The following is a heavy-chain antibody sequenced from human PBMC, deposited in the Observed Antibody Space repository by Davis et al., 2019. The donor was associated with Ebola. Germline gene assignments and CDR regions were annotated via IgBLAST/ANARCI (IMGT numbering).Heavy chain of an antibody. CDR1: GFTFSSYS. V-gene: IGHV3-74*01. J-gene: IGHJ4*02. CDR2: INSDGSST. CDR3: AVTPKYWYYFDY. D-gene: IGHD4-23*01. Sequence: HTGGSLKLSCAASGFTFSSYSMNWVRHAPGKGLVWVSRINSDGSSTSYADSVKGRFTISRDNAKNTLYLQMNRLRAEDTAVYYCAVTPKYWYYFDYWGQGTLVTVSS.